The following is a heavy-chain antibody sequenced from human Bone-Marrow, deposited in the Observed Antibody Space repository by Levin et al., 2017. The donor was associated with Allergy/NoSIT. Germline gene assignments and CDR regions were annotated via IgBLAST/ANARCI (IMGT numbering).Heavy chain of an antibody. D-gene: IGHD3-22*01. CDR1: GFSLSRCG. CDR3: ARDWGDGSGYHDAFDI. Sequence: PGESLKISCAASGFSLSRCGMHWVRQAPRKGLEWVAVIWYDGSNEDYADSVKGRFTISRDKSKNTLYLQMNSLRADDTAVYYCARDWGDGSGYHDAFDIWGQGTMVTVSS. CDR2: IWYDGSNE. J-gene: IGHJ3*02. V-gene: IGHV3-33*01.